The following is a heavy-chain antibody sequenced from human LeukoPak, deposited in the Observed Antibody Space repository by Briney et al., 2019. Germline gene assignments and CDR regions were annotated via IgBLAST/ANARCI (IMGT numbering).Heavy chain of an antibody. CDR1: GGPISSYY. CDR2: IYYSGST. J-gene: IGHJ2*01. D-gene: IGHD6-19*01. V-gene: IGHV4-59*08. Sequence: SETLSLTCTVSGGPISSYYWSWIRQPPGKGLEWIGYIYYSGSTNYNPSLKSRVTISVDTSKNQFSLKLSSVTAADTAVYYCARQSGIAVRGGWYCDLWGRGTLVTVSS. CDR3: ARQSGIAVRGGWYCDL.